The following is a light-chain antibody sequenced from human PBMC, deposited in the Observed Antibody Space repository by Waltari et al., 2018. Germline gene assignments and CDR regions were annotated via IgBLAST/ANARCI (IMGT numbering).Light chain of an antibody. Sequence: QSALTQPASVSGSPGQSITISCTGTSSDVGSXNLVSWYQQHPGKAPKLMIYEGSKRPSGVSNRFSGSKSGNTASLTISGLQAEDEADYYGCSYAGSSTXXVFGGGTKLTVL. V-gene: IGLV2-23*01. CDR3: CSYAGSSTXXV. J-gene: IGLJ2*01. CDR2: EGS. CDR1: SSDVGSXNL.